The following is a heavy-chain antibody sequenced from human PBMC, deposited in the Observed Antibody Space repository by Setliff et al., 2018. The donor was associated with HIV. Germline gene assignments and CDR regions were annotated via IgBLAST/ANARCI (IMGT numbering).Heavy chain of an antibody. J-gene: IGHJ4*02. D-gene: IGHD3-16*02. CDR2: IYYSGSA. CDR3: ARAAPYYDYVWGSYRHFDY. CDR1: GGSISSGGYY. V-gene: IGHV4-31*03. Sequence: SETLSLTCTVSGGSISSGGYYWSWIRQHPGKGLEWIGYIYYSGSAYYNPSLKSRVTISVDTSKNQFSLKLSSVTAADTAVYYCARAAPYYDYVWGSYRHFDYWGQGTLVTVSS.